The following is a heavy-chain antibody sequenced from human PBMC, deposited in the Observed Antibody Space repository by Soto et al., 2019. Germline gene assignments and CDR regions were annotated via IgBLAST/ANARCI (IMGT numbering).Heavy chain of an antibody. V-gene: IGHV3-23*01. CDR3: AKDRGYYEYYYYYGMDV. CDR2: ISGSGGST. D-gene: IGHD3-3*01. CDR1: GFTFSSDA. J-gene: IGHJ6*02. Sequence: EVQLLESGGGLVQPGGSLRLSCTASGFTFSSDAMSWVRQAPGKGLEWVSAISGSGGSTYYADSVKGRFTISRDNSKNTLYLQMNSLRAEDTAVYYCAKDRGYYEYYYYYGMDVWGQGTTVTVSS.